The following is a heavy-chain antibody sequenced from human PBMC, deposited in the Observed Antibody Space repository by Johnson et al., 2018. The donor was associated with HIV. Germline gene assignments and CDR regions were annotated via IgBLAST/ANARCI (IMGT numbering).Heavy chain of an antibody. D-gene: IGHD6-19*01. CDR3: AKDRSTGWAM. V-gene: IGHV3-30*18. CDR2: ISYYGSNK. CDR1: GFTFSSNG. J-gene: IGHJ1*01. Sequence: QVQVVESGGGLVKPGGSLRLSCAASGFTFSSNGMYWVRQVPGRGLEWVAVISYYGSNKYYADAVKGRFTISRDNSKTTLYLQMNSLRADDTALYYCAKDRSTGWAMWG.